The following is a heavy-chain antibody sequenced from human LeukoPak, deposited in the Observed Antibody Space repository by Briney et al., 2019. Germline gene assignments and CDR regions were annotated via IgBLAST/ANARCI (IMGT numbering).Heavy chain of an antibody. CDR1: GYTFTGYY. Sequence: ASVKVSCKASGYTFTGYYMHWVRQAPGQGLEWMGWINPNSGGTNYAQKFQGRVTMTRDTSISTAYMELSRLRSDDTAVYYCARGNYCSSTSCFDYWGQGTLVTVSS. D-gene: IGHD2-2*01. CDR2: INPNSGGT. V-gene: IGHV1-2*02. J-gene: IGHJ4*02. CDR3: ARGNYCSSTSCFDY.